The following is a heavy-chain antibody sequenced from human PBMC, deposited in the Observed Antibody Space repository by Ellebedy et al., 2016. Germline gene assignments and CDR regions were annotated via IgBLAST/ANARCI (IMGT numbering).Heavy chain of an antibody. Sequence: GESLKISCQGSGYSFTSYWIGWVRQMPGKGLEWMGIIYPGDSDTRYSPSFQGQVTISVDKSISTAYLQWSGLKASDTATYYCARSLFGELPRALDYWGQGTLVTVSS. D-gene: IGHD3-10*01. CDR3: ARSLFGELPRALDY. CDR1: GYSFTSYW. V-gene: IGHV5-51*01. J-gene: IGHJ4*02. CDR2: IYPGDSDT.